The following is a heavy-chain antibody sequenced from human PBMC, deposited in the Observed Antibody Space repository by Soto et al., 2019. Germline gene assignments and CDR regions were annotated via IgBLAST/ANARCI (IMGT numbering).Heavy chain of an antibody. CDR2: MNPNSGNT. D-gene: IGHD2-21*02. CDR1: GYTFTSYD. V-gene: IGHV1-8*01. J-gene: IGHJ5*02. Sequence: GASVKVSCKASGYTFTSYDINWVRQATGQGLEWMGWMNPNSGNTGYAQKFQGRVTMTRDTPISTAYMELSSLRSEDTAVYYCARRRGVVVTARNWFDPWGQGTLVTVSS. CDR3: ARRRGVVVTARNWFDP.